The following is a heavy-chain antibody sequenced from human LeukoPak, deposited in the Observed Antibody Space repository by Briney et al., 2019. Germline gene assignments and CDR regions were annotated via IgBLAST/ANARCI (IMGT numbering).Heavy chain of an antibody. CDR1: GYTFTDYF. Sequence: ASVKVSCKASGYTFTDYFLHWGRQAPGQGLEWMGWINPKSGGTNYAQKFQGRVTMTRDTSINTASLELSSLTSDDTAVYYCARDYGSGSYLGYYYYGMDVWGQGTTVTVSS. CDR2: INPKSGGT. D-gene: IGHD3-10*01. J-gene: IGHJ6*02. CDR3: ARDYGSGSYLGYYYYGMDV. V-gene: IGHV1-2*02.